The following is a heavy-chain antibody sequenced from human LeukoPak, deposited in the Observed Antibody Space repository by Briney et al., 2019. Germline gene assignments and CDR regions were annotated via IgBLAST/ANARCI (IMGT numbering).Heavy chain of an antibody. D-gene: IGHD3-10*01. CDR3: PRSRVRGSPHPNAFDI. CDR2: ISDYDGNT. Sequence: ASVKVSCKASGDSIRSYGITWVRQAPGQGLEWMGWISDYDGNTNYAQNVQGRVTMTTDTSTSTAYMELRSLRSDDTAVYYCPRSRVRGSPHPNAFDIWGQGTKVTVSS. V-gene: IGHV1-18*01. J-gene: IGHJ3*02. CDR1: GDSIRSYG.